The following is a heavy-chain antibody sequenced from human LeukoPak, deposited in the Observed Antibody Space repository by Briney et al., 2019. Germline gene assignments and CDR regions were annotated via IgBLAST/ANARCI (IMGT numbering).Heavy chain of an antibody. CDR1: GFDFSNYW. Sequence: GGSLRVSCAASGFDFSNYWMNWVRQAPGKGLVWVSRIYSSGSSTDYADSVKGRFTISRDNAKNSLYLQMNSLRAEDTAVYYCAREYFDWLSYFDYWGQGTLVTVSS. D-gene: IGHD3-9*01. CDR2: IYSSGSST. V-gene: IGHV3-74*01. CDR3: AREYFDWLSYFDY. J-gene: IGHJ4*02.